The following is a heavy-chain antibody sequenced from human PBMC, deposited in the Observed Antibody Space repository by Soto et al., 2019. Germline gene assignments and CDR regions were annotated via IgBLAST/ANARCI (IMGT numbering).Heavy chain of an antibody. D-gene: IGHD5-18*01. CDR1: GFTFNSYA. J-gene: IGHJ4*02. CDR3: AKDPTAMVTGYYDY. V-gene: IGHV3-23*01. Sequence: EVQLLESGGGLVQPGGSLRLSCAASGFTFNSYAMSWVRQAPGKGLKWVSAISGSGGSTYYADSVKGRFTISRDNSKNTLYLQMNSLRAEDTAVYYCAKDPTAMVTGYYDYWGQGTLVTVSS. CDR2: ISGSGGST.